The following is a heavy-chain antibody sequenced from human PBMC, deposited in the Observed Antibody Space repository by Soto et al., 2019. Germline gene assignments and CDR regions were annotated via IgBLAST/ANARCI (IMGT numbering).Heavy chain of an antibody. J-gene: IGHJ4*02. CDR1: GFTFSSYG. Sequence: QVQLVESGGGVVQPGRSLRLSCAASGFTFSSYGMYWVRQAPGKGLEWVAGISYDGSNKYYADSVKGRFTISRDNSKNSLYLQMNSLRAEDTAVYYCAKGSYCGIYWDFDYWGQGTLVTVSS. V-gene: IGHV3-30*18. D-gene: IGHD2-21*01. CDR2: ISYDGSNK. CDR3: AKGSYCGIYWDFDY.